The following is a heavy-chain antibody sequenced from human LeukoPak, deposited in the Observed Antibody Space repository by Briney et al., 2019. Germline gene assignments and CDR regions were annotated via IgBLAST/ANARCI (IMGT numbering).Heavy chain of an antibody. CDR1: GFTFSSYG. CDR3: ARANTYDSNYYYGMDV. V-gene: IGHV3-33*01. Sequence: GGSLRLSCAASGFTFSSYGMHWVRQAPDKGLEWVAVIWYDGSNKYYADSVKGRFTISRDNSKNTLYLQMNSLRAEDTAVYYCARANTYDSNYYYGMDVWGQGTTVTVSS. CDR2: IWYDGSNK. J-gene: IGHJ6*02. D-gene: IGHD5-12*01.